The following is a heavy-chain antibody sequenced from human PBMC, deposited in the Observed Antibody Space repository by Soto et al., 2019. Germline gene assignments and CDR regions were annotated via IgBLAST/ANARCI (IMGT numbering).Heavy chain of an antibody. D-gene: IGHD3-10*01. J-gene: IGHJ3*02. CDR1: GFTLSSYW. CDR2: IREDGKEI. V-gene: IGHV3-7*01. CDR3: GTDQWGGAFDI. Sequence: AGGSLRLSCAASGFTLSSYWMAWVRQTPGKGLEFVANIREDGKEINYVDSVKGRFTISRDNAKNSLFLQMNSLRDDDTAVYYCGTDQWGGAFDIGGQGTMVTGS.